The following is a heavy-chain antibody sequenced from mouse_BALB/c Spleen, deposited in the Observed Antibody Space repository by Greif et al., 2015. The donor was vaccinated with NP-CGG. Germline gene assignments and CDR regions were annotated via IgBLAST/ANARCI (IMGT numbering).Heavy chain of an antibody. CDR2: ISSGGGST. D-gene: IGHD2-3*01. V-gene: IGHV5-12-1*01. CDR1: GFAFSSYD. Sequence: EVQGVESGGGLVKPGGSLKLSCAASGFAFSSYDMSWVRQTPEKRLEWVAYISSGGGSTYYPDTVKGRFTISRDSAKNTLYLQMSSLKSEDTAMYYCARRDGYYAMDYWGQGTSVTVSS. J-gene: IGHJ4*01. CDR3: ARRDGYYAMDY.